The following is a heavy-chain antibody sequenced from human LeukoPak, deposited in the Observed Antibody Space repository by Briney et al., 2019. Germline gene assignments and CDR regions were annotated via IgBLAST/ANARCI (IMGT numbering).Heavy chain of an antibody. V-gene: IGHV1-18*01. J-gene: IGHJ4*02. CDR1: GYTFTSYG. D-gene: IGHD5-12*01. CDR3: ARVYYYQGGYDFDY. CDR2: ISAYNGNT. Sequence: ASVKVSCKASGYTFTSYGISWVRQAPGQGLEWMGWISAYNGNTNYAQKLQGRVTMTTDTSTSTVYMELRSLRFDDTAVYYCARVYYYQGGYDFDYWGQGTLVTVSS.